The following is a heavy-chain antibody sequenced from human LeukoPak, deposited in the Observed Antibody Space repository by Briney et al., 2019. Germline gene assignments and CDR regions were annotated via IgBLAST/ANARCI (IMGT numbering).Heavy chain of an antibody. Sequence: SETLSLTCTVSGGSISSSSYYWGCIRQPPGKGLEWIGSIYYSGSTYSNPSLKSRVTISVDTSKNQFSLKLSSVTAADTAVYYCAREVGATSIDYWGQGTLVTVSS. CDR2: IYYSGST. CDR1: GGSISSSSYY. V-gene: IGHV4-39*02. CDR3: AREVGATSIDY. D-gene: IGHD1-26*01. J-gene: IGHJ4*02.